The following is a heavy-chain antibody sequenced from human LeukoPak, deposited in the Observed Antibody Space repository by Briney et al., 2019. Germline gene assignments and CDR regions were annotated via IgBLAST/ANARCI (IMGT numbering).Heavy chain of an antibody. J-gene: IGHJ4*02. V-gene: IGHV4-59*01. Sequence: RPSETLSLACTVSGGSISSYYWSWIRQSPGKGLEWIGYIYYSGSTNYNPSLKSRVTISVDTSKNQFSLKLSSVTAADTAVYYCARSPSWGYYDSSAYYFDYWGQGTLVTVSS. CDR1: GGSISSYY. CDR2: IYYSGST. D-gene: IGHD3-22*01. CDR3: ARSPSWGYYDSSAYYFDY.